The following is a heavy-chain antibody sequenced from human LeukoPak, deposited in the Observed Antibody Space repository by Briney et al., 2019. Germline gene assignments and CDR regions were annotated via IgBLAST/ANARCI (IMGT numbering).Heavy chain of an antibody. CDR2: ISSSSHI. J-gene: IGHJ4*02. V-gene: IGHV3-21*01. D-gene: IGHD3-9*01. Sequence: GGSLRLSCAASGFTFSSYSMNWVRQAPGKGLEWVSSISSSSHIYYADSVKGRFTISRDNAKNSLYLQMNSLRAEDTAVYYCAREVYDILTGYYIPLAGWSDYWGQGTLVTVSS. CDR1: GFTFSSYS. CDR3: AREVYDILTGYYIPLAGWSDY.